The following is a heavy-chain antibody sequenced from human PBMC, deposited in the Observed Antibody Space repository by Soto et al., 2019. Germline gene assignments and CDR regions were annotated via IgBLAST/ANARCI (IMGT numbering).Heavy chain of an antibody. CDR1: GFTFSSYS. Sequence: GALRLSCAASGFTFSSYSMNWVRQAPGKGLEWVSSISSSSSYIYYADSVKGRFTISRDNAKNSLYLQMNSLRAEDTAVYYCASFRGSAMSSGYYHWGQGTLVTVSS. D-gene: IGHD3-22*01. V-gene: IGHV3-21*01. J-gene: IGHJ5*02. CDR2: ISSSSSYI. CDR3: ASFRGSAMSSGYYH.